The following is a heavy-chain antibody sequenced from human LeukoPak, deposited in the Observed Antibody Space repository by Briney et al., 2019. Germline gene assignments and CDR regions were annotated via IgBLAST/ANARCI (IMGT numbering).Heavy chain of an antibody. D-gene: IGHD6-13*01. Sequence: PSETLSLTCTVSDDSISDYYWSWIRQPPGKGLEWIGYISYSGRANYNPSLKSRVTISLDTSKNQFSLKLTSVTTADTAVFYCARTHSSSLIWFDPWGQGTLVIVSS. V-gene: IGHV4-59*01. CDR3: ARTHSSSLIWFDP. CDR1: DDSISDYY. CDR2: ISYSGRA. J-gene: IGHJ5*02.